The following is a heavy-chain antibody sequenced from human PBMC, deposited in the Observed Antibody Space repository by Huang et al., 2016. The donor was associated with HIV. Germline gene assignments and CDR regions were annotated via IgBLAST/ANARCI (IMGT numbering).Heavy chain of an antibody. CDR1: GGSFNGYY. V-gene: IGHV4-34*01. CDR3: ARAGRGVISMVRGVINYFDY. CDR2: INQSRST. D-gene: IGHD3-10*01. Sequence: QVHLQQWGAGLLKPSETLSLTCAVYGGSFNGYYWSWIRQPPGKGLGGMCEINQSRSTNHNPSLKSRSTVSVDTSKNQFSLKLRSVTAADTAVYYCARAGRGVISMVRGVINYFDYWGQGTLVTVSS. J-gene: IGHJ4*02.